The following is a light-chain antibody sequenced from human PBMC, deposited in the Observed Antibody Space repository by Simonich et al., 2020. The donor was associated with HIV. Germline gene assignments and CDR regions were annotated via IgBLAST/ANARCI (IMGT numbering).Light chain of an antibody. J-gene: IGKJ3*01. Sequence: DIQMTQSPSSLSASVGDRVTITFQASQGISNSLAWYHQKPGKAPKLLLYAASRLESGVPSRFSGSGSGTDYTLTISSLQPEDFATYYCQQYYYTPLLTFGPGTKVDIK. CDR1: QGISNS. CDR2: AAS. V-gene: IGKV1-NL1*01. CDR3: QQYYYTPLLT.